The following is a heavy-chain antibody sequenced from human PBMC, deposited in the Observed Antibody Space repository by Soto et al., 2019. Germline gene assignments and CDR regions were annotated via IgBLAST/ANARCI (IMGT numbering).Heavy chain of an antibody. CDR2: VTGNGGST. CDR1: GFTFSVYA. CDR3: ASLGVGDWANYYYYYGMDV. Sequence: EVQLLESGGGFVQPGGSLRLSCAATGFTFSVYAMTWVRQAPGKGLEWVSAVTGNGGSTYSADSVKGRFTISRDNSKNTLFLQMNSLRAEDTAVYYCASLGVGDWANYYYYYGMDVWGQGTTVTVSS. D-gene: IGHD2-21*02. V-gene: IGHV3-23*01. J-gene: IGHJ6*02.